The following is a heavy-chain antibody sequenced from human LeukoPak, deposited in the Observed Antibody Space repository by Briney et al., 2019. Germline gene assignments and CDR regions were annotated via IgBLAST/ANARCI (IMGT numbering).Heavy chain of an antibody. V-gene: IGHV3-53*01. D-gene: IGHD3-10*01. Sequence: GGSLRLSCAASGIAVSTNYMSWVRQAPGKGLEWVSVIYSGGTTFYADSVKGRFTISRDNSNNTLYLQMNSLRADDTAVYYCTKLKGWYGEGFFDYWGQGTLVTVSS. CDR3: TKLKGWYGEGFFDY. J-gene: IGHJ4*02. CDR1: GIAVSTNY. CDR2: IYSGGTT.